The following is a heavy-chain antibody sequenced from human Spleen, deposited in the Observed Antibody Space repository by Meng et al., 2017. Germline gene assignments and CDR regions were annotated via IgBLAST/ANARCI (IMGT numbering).Heavy chain of an antibody. J-gene: IGHJ4*01. V-gene: IGHV3-15*01. CDR1: GFTFSNAW. CDR3: YGGVDY. D-gene: IGHD4-17*01. CDR2: MKSNVDGGTV. Sequence: GESLKISCAASGFTFSNAWMTWVRQAPGKGLEWIGRMKSNVDGGTVDYAAAVKGIFFISRDYSENTFYMKMNSLKTEDTAVYYCYGGVDYWGHGTLVTVSS.